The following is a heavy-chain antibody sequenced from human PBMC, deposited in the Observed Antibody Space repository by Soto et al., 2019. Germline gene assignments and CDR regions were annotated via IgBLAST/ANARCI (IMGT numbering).Heavy chain of an antibody. CDR1: GFTFSSYW. Sequence: PGGSLRLSCAASGFTFSSYWMHWVRQAPGKGLVWVSRIKTDGSSTGYADSVKGRFTISRDNAKNSLYLQMNSLRAEDTAVYYCARDGIQLLAYYMDVWGKGTTVTVSS. CDR3: ARDGIQLLAYYMDV. CDR2: IKTDGSST. J-gene: IGHJ6*03. V-gene: IGHV3-74*01. D-gene: IGHD2-2*01.